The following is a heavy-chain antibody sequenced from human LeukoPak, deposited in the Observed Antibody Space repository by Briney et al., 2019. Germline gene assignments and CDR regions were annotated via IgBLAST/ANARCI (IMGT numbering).Heavy chain of an antibody. CDR3: ALGGFDSSGYYVQTYFDY. J-gene: IGHJ4*02. Sequence: SVKVSCKASGYTFTGHSMYWVRQAPGQGLGWMGGIIPIFGTANYAQKFQGRVTITADKSTSTAYMELSSLRSEDTAVYYCALGGFDSSGYYVQTYFDYWGQGTLVTVSS. CDR2: IIPIFGTA. V-gene: IGHV1-69*06. CDR1: GYTFTGHS. D-gene: IGHD3-22*01.